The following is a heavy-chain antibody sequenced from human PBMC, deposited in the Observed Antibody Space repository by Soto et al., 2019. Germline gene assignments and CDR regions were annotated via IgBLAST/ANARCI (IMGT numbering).Heavy chain of an antibody. D-gene: IGHD3-22*01. Sequence: GGSLRLSCTASGFTFGYYAMSWFRQAPGKGLEWVGFIRSKAYGGTTEYAASVKGRFTISRDDSKSIAYLQMNSLKTEDTAVYYCTRDRWEYYYDSSGYYGYFQHWGQGTLVTVSS. CDR3: TRDRWEYYYDSSGYYGYFQH. V-gene: IGHV3-49*03. CDR1: GFTFGYYA. J-gene: IGHJ1*01. CDR2: IRSKAYGGTT.